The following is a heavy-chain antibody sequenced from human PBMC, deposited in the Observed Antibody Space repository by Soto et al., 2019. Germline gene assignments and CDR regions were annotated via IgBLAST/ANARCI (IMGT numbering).Heavy chain of an antibody. CDR3: VREVPGNRAAADYYFDY. CDR1: GFTFSSYS. J-gene: IGHJ4*02. D-gene: IGHD6-13*01. CDR2: ISSSSSYI. Sequence: EVQLVESGGGLVKPGGSLRLSCAASGFTFSSYSMNWVRQAPGKGLEWVSSISSSSSYIYYADSVKGRFTISRDNAKNSLYLQMNRLRAEDTAVYYCVREVPGNRAAADYYFDYWGQGTLVTVSS. V-gene: IGHV3-21*01.